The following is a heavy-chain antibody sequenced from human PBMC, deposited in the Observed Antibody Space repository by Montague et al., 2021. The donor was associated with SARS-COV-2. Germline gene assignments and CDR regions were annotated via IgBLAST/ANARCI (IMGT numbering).Heavy chain of an antibody. CDR1: GGSFSGYY. CDR3: ARWDPQTLTLIGLRGKSASDY. Sequence: SETRSLTCAVYGGSFSGYYWTWIRQSHGKGLEWIAEINHSGTTNYNFNPSLRSRVTISVDPSKSQFSLKLSSATAADTGVYYCARWDPQTLTLIGLRGKSASDYWGQGTLVTVSA. J-gene: IGHJ4*02. CDR2: INHSGTT. D-gene: IGHD4-23*01. V-gene: IGHV4-34*01.